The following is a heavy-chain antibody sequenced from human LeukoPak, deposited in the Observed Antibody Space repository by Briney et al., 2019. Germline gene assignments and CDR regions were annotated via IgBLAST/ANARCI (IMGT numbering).Heavy chain of an antibody. J-gene: IGHJ4*02. Sequence: GESLKISFKGSGSSFTNYWIGWVRQMPGKGLEWMGIVYPGDSDTRYSPSFQGQVTISVDKSISTAYLQWSSLKASDTAAYYCARDWDFDNWGQGTLVTVSS. CDR3: ARDWDFDN. V-gene: IGHV5-51*01. CDR1: GSSFTNYW. D-gene: IGHD3-9*01. CDR2: VYPGDSDT.